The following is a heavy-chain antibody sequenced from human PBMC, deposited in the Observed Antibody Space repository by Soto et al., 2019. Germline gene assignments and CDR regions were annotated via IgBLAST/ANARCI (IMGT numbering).Heavy chain of an antibody. Sequence: SGGSLRLSCAASGFTFTDNAMSWVRQAPGKGLEWVSAISDSGASTFYAESVKGRFTISRDNSKNTLFLQMNPLRAEDTALYYCAKVTGNSHYWGQGTLVTVSS. V-gene: IGHV3-23*01. CDR1: GFTFTDNA. CDR3: AKVTGNSHY. D-gene: IGHD5-12*01. CDR2: ISDSGAST. J-gene: IGHJ4*02.